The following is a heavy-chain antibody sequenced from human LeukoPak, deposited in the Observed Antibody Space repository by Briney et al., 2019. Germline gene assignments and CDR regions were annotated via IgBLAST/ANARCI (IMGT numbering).Heavy chain of an antibody. D-gene: IGHD1-1*01. CDR2: IRQDGSDK. CDR3: ARDGGTGIPFDY. V-gene: IGHV3-7*01. J-gene: IGHJ4*02. CDR1: GFTFSSCR. Sequence: PGGSLRLSCVASGFTFSSCRMSWVRQAPGKGLEWVAYIRQDGSDKYYVDSVKGRFTISRDNARNSLSLQMNSLRAEDTAVYYCARDGGTGIPFDYWGQGTLVTVSS.